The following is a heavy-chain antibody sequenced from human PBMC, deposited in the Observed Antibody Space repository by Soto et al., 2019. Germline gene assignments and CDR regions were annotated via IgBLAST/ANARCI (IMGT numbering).Heavy chain of an antibody. CDR3: FCSSTSSTGHYYYYGMDV. D-gene: IGHD2-2*01. CDR1: GFTFSNAW. V-gene: IGHV3-15*01. CDR2: IKSKTDGGTT. Sequence: EVQLVESGGGLVKPGGSLRLSCAASGFTFSNAWMSWVRQAPGKGLEWVGRIKSKTDGGTTDYAAPVKGRFTISRDDTKNTLYMQMNSLKTEDTAVYYCFCSSTSSTGHYYYYGMDVWGQGTTVTVSS. J-gene: IGHJ6*02.